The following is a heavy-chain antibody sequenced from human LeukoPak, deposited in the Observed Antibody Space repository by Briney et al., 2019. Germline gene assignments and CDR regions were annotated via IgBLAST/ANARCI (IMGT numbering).Heavy chain of an antibody. D-gene: IGHD3-22*01. CDR2: IPYDGSDK. CDR3: AKGGVTMIVVVISFEY. J-gene: IGHJ4*02. V-gene: IGHV3-30*18. Sequence: GRSLRLSCAASGFSFSGSGMHWVRQAPGKGLEWVAVIPYDGSDKYYADSVKGRFTISRDNSKNTLYLQMNSLRAEDTAVYYCAKGGVTMIVVVISFEYWGQGTLVTVSS. CDR1: GFSFSGSG.